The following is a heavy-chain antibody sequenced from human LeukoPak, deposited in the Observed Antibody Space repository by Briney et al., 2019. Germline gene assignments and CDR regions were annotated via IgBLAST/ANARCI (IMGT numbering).Heavy chain of an antibody. D-gene: IGHD2-2*01. Sequence: PGGSLRLSCAASGFTFSSYGMHWVRQAPGKGLEWVAFIRYDGSNKYYADSVKGRFTISRDNSKNTLYLQMNSLRAEDTAVYYCAKWGSTRALKDIDYWGQGILVTVSS. V-gene: IGHV3-30*02. J-gene: IGHJ4*02. CDR2: IRYDGSNK. CDR3: AKWGSTRALKDIDY. CDR1: GFTFSSYG.